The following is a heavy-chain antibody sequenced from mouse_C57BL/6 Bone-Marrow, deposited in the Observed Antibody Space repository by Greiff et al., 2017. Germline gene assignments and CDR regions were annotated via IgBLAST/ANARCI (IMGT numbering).Heavy chain of an antibody. CDR2: INPNNGGT. J-gene: IGHJ4*01. Sequence: VQLQQSGPELVKPGASVKIPCKASGYTFTDYNMDWVKQSHGKSLEWIGDINPNNGGTIYNQKFKGKATLTVDKSSSTAYMGLRSLTSEDTAVYYCARSPTSYYYGSSPYAMDYWGQGTSVTVSS. CDR1: GYTFTDYN. D-gene: IGHD1-1*01. V-gene: IGHV1-18*01. CDR3: ARSPTSYYYGSSPYAMDY.